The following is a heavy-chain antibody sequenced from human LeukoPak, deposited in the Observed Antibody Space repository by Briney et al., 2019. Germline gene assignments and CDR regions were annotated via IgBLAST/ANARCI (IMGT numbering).Heavy chain of an antibody. D-gene: IGHD7-27*01. Sequence: PGGSLRLSCAASGFTFSSYWMHWVRQAPGKGLVWLSRIHSDGSTTTNADSVKGRFTISRDNAKNTVDLQMSSLRVEDTAVYYCVKRTGLYFDYWGQGTLVTVSS. V-gene: IGHV3-74*03. CDR2: IHSDGSTT. J-gene: IGHJ4*02. CDR1: GFTFSSYW. CDR3: VKRTGLYFDY.